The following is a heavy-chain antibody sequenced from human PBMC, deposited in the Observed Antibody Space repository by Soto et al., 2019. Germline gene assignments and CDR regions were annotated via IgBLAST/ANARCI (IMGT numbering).Heavy chain of an antibody. J-gene: IGHJ5*02. V-gene: IGHV4-34*01. CDR1: GGSFSGYY. CDR2: INHSGSA. CDR3: ARGGVTTNWFDP. D-gene: IGHD4-4*01. Sequence: PSETLSLTCAVYGGSFSGYYWSLIRQPPGKGLEWIGEINHSGSANCNPSLKSRVTISVDTSKNQFSLKLSSVTAADTAVYYCARGGVTTNWFDPWGQGTLVTVS.